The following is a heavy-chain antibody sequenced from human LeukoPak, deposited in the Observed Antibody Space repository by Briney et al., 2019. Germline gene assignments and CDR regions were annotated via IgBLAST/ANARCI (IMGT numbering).Heavy chain of an antibody. D-gene: IGHD2-2*02. CDR1: GFTFDGYT. J-gene: IGHJ4*02. CDR2: IIWDGGST. CDR3: AKDKVRYCRTSCYTLDY. Sequence: SGGSLRLSCAASGFTFDGYTMRWGRQAPRKSLELVSLIIWDGGSTYYADSVKGRFTISRDNSKNSLYLQMNRLRTEDTALYFCAKDKVRYCRTSCYTLDYWGQGTLVTVSS. V-gene: IGHV3-43*01.